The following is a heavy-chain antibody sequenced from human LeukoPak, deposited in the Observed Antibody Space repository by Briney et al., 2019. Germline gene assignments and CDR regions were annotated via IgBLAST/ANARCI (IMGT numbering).Heavy chain of an antibody. CDR3: AKGAGGFSYYNWFDP. CDR2: IYYSGTT. V-gene: IGHV4-39*07. D-gene: IGHD5-18*01. J-gene: IGHJ5*02. Sequence: SETLSLTCSVSGGSISSSRSYWGWIRQPPGKGLEWIGSIYYSGTTHYSPSLESRVTISVDTSKNQFSLKLASVTAADTAIYYCAKGAGGFSYYNWFDPWGQGTLVTVSS. CDR1: GGSISSSRSY.